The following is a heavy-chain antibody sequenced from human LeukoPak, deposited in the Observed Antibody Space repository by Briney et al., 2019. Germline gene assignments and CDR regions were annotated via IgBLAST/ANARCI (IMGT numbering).Heavy chain of an antibody. V-gene: IGHV3-23*01. D-gene: IGHD3-22*01. J-gene: IGHJ4*02. CDR3: AKDDARLIRPAPISDY. Sequence: GGSLRLSCAASGFTFSSYAMSWVRQAPGKGLEWVSAISGSGGSTYYADSVKGRFTISRDNSKNTLYLQMNSLRAEDTAVYYCAKDDARLIRPAPISDYWGQGTLVTVSS. CDR2: ISGSGGST. CDR1: GFTFSSYA.